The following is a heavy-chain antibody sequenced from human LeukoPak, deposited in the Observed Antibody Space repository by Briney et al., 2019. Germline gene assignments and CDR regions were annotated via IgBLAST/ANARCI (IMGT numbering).Heavy chain of an antibody. CDR3: AKDMGEDGSYFLDY. Sequence: GGSLRLSCAASGFTFSSYAMSWVRQAPGKGLEWVSAMSGSGRSTYYADSVKGRFTISRDNSKNTVYLQMNSLRAEDTAEYYCAKDMGEDGSYFLDYWGQGTLVTVSS. CDR1: GFTFSSYA. D-gene: IGHD1-26*01. J-gene: IGHJ4*02. V-gene: IGHV3-23*01. CDR2: MSGSGRST.